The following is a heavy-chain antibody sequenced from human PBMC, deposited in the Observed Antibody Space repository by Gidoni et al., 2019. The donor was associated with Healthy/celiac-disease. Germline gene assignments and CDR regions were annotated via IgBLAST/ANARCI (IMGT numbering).Heavy chain of an antibody. CDR1: GGSISSGGYY. J-gene: IGHJ4*02. Sequence: QVQLQESGPGLVKPSQTLSLTCTVPGGSISSGGYYWSWSRQHPGKGLEWIGYIYYSGSTYYNPSLKSRVTISVDTSKNQFSLKLSSVTAADTAVYYCARGHGLVRFDYWGQGTLVTVSS. CDR2: IYYSGST. D-gene: IGHD6-13*01. CDR3: ARGHGLVRFDY. V-gene: IGHV4-31*03.